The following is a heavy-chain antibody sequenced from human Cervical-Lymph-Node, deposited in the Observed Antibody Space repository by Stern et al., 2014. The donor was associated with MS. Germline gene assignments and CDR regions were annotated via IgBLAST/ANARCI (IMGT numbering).Heavy chain of an antibody. Sequence: VQLVQSGAEVKRPGASVKVSCKASGYTFTGNYLHWGRQAPGQGLEWVGRINTGRGVTNYQGRVTMTRDTSISTAYMELRRVRSDDTAVYYCAKMGDPVTTTFDHWGQGTLVTVSS. CDR2: INTGRGVT. CDR1: GYTFTGNY. CDR3: AKMGDPVTTTFDH. D-gene: IGHD4-11*01. V-gene: IGHV1-2*06. J-gene: IGHJ5*02.